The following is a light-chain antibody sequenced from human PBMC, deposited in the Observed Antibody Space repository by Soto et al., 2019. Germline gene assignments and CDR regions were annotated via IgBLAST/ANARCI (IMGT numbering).Light chain of an antibody. CDR3: QQSYSTPPYT. Sequence: DIQMTQSPSSLSASVGDRVTITCRASQSISSYLNWYQQKPGKAPKILIYAASSLQSGVPSRFSGSGSVTDFTLTISSLQPEDFATYYCQQSYSTPPYTFGQGTKLEIK. CDR1: QSISSY. CDR2: AAS. V-gene: IGKV1-39*01. J-gene: IGKJ2*01.